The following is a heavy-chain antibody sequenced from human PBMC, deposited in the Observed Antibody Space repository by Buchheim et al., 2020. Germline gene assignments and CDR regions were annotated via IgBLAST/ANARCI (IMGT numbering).Heavy chain of an antibody. Sequence: QVQLQESGPGLVKPSQTLSLTCTVSDGSLNNNIYFWSWIRQPAGKGLEWIGRIHTSGSANYNPSLKSRVTTSVDKSKNLFSLTLSSVTAADTAVYYCARLGGACSGGSCYAAAYDMWGQGT. CDR3: ARLGGACSGGSCYAAAYDM. D-gene: IGHD2-15*01. CDR1: DGSLNNNIYF. CDR2: IHTSGSA. J-gene: IGHJ3*02. V-gene: IGHV4-61*02.